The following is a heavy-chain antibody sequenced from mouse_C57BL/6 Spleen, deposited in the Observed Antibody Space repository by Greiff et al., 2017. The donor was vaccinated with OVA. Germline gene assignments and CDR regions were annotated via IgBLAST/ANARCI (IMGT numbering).Heavy chain of an antibody. Sequence: DVQLQESGPGLVKPSQSLSLTCSVTGYSITSGYYWNWIRQFPGNKLEWMGYISYDGSNNYNPSLKNRISITRDTSKNQFFLKLNSVTTEDTATYYCASYYGSSPFAYWGQGTLVTVSA. V-gene: IGHV3-6*01. CDR2: ISYDGSN. J-gene: IGHJ3*01. D-gene: IGHD1-1*01. CDR3: ASYYGSSPFAY. CDR1: GYSITSGYY.